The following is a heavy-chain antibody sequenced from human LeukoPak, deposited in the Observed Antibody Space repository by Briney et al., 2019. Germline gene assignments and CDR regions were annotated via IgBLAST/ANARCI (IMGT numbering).Heavy chain of an antibody. Sequence: SETLSLTCTVSGGSISSYYWSWIRQPPGKELEWIGYIYYSGSTNYNPSLKSRVTISVDTSKNQFSLKLSSVTAADTAVYYCARSASYYDFWSGYTDNWFDPWGQGTLVTVSS. V-gene: IGHV4-59*01. CDR1: GGSISSYY. D-gene: IGHD3-3*01. J-gene: IGHJ5*02. CDR2: IYYSGST. CDR3: ARSASYYDFWSGYTDNWFDP.